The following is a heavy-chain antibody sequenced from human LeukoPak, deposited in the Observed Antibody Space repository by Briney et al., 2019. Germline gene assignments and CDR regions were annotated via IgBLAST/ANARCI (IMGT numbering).Heavy chain of an antibody. CDR1: GYTFTSYG. Sequence: ASVKVSCKASGYTFTSYGISWLRQAPGQGLEWMGWVSTSNGNTDYAQTLQGRVTMTTDTSTSTAYMELRSLKSDDTAVYYCARGNPVLRFLEWLLNGFDVWGQGTMVTVSS. J-gene: IGHJ3*01. CDR3: ARGNPVLRFLEWLLNGFDV. CDR2: VSTSNGNT. V-gene: IGHV1-18*01. D-gene: IGHD3-3*01.